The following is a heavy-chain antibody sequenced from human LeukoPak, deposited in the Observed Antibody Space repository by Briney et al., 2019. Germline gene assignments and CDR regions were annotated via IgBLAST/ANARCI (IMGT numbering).Heavy chain of an antibody. Sequence: PSETLSLTCTVSGGSIGSYYWSWIRQPPGKGLEWIGHISYSGSTNYNPSLKSRVTISVDTSKNQFSLKLSSVTAADTAVYYCAKGRGSWPCYFDYWGQGTLVTVSS. V-gene: IGHV4-59*01. J-gene: IGHJ4*02. CDR3: AKGRGSWPCYFDY. CDR1: GGSIGSYY. CDR2: ISYSGST. D-gene: IGHD6-13*01.